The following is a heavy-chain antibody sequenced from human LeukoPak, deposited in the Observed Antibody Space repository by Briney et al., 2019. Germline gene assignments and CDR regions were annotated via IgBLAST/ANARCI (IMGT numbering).Heavy chain of an antibody. Sequence: GASVKVSCKASGGTFSSYAISWVRQAPGQGLEWMGGIIPTFGTANYAQKFQGRVTITADESTSTAYMELSSLRSEDAAVYYCARLTDYGGNIPTSFDYWGQGTLVTVSS. D-gene: IGHD4-23*01. CDR1: GGTFSSYA. CDR3: ARLTDYGGNIPTSFDY. CDR2: IIPTFGTA. V-gene: IGHV1-69*13. J-gene: IGHJ4*02.